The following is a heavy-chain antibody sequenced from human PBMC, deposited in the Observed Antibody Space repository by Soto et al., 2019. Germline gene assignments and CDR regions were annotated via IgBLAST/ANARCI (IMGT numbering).Heavy chain of an antibody. V-gene: IGHV3-30-3*01. J-gene: IGHJ2*01. Sequence: QVQLVESGGGVVQPGRSLRLSCAASGFTFSSYAMHWVRQAPGKGLEWVAGISYDGSNKYYADSVKGRFTISRDNSKNTLYRQMKSLRAEATAVYYCARDKRELPYGYFDRWGRGTLVTVSS. D-gene: IGHD1-26*01. CDR2: ISYDGSNK. CDR1: GFTFSSYA. CDR3: ARDKRELPYGYFDR.